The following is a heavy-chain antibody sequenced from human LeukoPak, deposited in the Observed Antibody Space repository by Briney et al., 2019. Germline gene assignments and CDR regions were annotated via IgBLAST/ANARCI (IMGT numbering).Heavy chain of an antibody. D-gene: IGHD5-18*01. CDR2: INPNSGGT. CDR3: ARAGYSYGYYFDT. V-gene: IGHV1-2*02. CDR1: GYTFTGYY. J-gene: IGHJ4*02. Sequence: GASVKVSCKASGYTFTGYYMHWVRQAPGQGLEWMGWINPNSGGTNYAQKFQGRVTMTRDTSTSTAYMELSRLRSDDTAVYYCARAGYSYGYYFDTGAREPWSPSPQ.